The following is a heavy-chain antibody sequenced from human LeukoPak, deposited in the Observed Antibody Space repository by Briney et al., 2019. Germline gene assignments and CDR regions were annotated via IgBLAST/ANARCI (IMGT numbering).Heavy chain of an antibody. CDR3: ARLRGLRFLEWPLRRYYYYGMDV. J-gene: IGHJ6*02. D-gene: IGHD3-3*01. V-gene: IGHV5-10-1*01. CDR1: GYSFTSFW. CDR2: IDPSDSCT. Sequence: GESLKISCKGSGYSFTSFWISWVRQMPGKGLEWMGRIDPSDSCTNYSPSFQGHVTISADKSISTAYLQWSSLKASDTAMYYCARLRGLRFLEWPLRRYYYYGMDVWGQGTTVTVSS.